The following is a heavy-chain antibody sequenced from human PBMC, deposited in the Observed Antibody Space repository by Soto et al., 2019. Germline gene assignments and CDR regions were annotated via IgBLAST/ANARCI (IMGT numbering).Heavy chain of an antibody. Sequence: GESLKISCAASGFTFSSYEMNWVRQAPGKGLEWVSYISSSGSTIYYADSVKGRFTISRDNAKNSLYLQMNSLRAEDTAVYYCARDESIAARPDSFDYWGQGTLVTVSS. CDR3: ARDESIAARPDSFDY. CDR1: GFTFSSYE. J-gene: IGHJ4*02. V-gene: IGHV3-48*03. CDR2: ISSSGSTI. D-gene: IGHD6-6*01.